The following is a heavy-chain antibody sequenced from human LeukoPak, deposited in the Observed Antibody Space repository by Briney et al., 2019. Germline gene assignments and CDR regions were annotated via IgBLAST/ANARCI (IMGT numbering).Heavy chain of an antibody. V-gene: IGHV4-61*02. CDR3: ARVRIVYYYDSSGSSPYNYFDY. Sequence: SQTLSLTCTVSGGSISSGSYYWSWIRQPAGKGLEWIGRIYTSGSTNYNPSLKSRVTISVDTSKNQFSLKLSSVTAADTAVYYCARVRIVYYYDSSGSSPYNYFDYWGQGTLVTVSS. D-gene: IGHD3-22*01. CDR1: GGSISSGSYY. CDR2: IYTSGST. J-gene: IGHJ4*02.